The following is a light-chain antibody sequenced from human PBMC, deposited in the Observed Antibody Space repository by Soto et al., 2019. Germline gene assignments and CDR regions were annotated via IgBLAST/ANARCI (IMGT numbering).Light chain of an antibody. Sequence: ELVLTQSPATLSLSPGERATLSCGASQSVSSYLAWYQQKPGLAPRLLIYDASSRATGIPDRFSGSGSGTDFTLTISRLEPEDVAVYYCQQYGSSPRTFGQGTKLEIK. V-gene: IGKV3D-20*01. J-gene: IGKJ2*01. CDR1: QSVSSY. CDR2: DAS. CDR3: QQYGSSPRT.